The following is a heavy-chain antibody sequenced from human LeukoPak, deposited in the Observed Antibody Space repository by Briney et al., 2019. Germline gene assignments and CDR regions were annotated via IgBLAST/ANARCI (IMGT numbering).Heavy chain of an antibody. D-gene: IGHD5-12*01. J-gene: IGHJ4*02. CDR2: ISSSGSTI. Sequence: GGSLRLSCAASGFTFSSYDMNWVRQAPGKGLEWVSYISSSGSTIYYADSVKGRFTISRDNAKNSLYLQMNSLRAEDTAVYYCARDPDIVATVFDYWGQGTLVTVSS. CDR1: GFTFSSYD. CDR3: ARDPDIVATVFDY. V-gene: IGHV3-48*03.